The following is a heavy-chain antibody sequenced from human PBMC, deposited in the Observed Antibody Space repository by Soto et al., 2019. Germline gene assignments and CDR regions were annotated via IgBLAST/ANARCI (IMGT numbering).Heavy chain of an antibody. J-gene: IGHJ4*02. CDR2: IDPSDSYT. Sequence: PGESLKISCKGSGYSFTSYWISWVRQMPGKGLEWMGRIDPSDSYTNYSPSFQGHVTISADKSISTAYLQWSSLKASDTAMYFCARTYYYDSSGYYLPYYFDYWGQGTLVTVSS. V-gene: IGHV5-10-1*01. CDR3: ARTYYYDSSGYYLPYYFDY. CDR1: GYSFTSYW. D-gene: IGHD3-22*01.